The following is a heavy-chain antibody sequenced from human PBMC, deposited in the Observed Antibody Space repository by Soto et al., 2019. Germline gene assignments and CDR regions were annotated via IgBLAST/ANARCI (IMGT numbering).Heavy chain of an antibody. CDR2: IYYSGST. CDR1: GGSISSYY. D-gene: IGHD6-6*01. J-gene: IGHJ4*02. CDR3: AGYSSSSRRDYFDY. Sequence: PSETLSLTCTVSGGSISSYYWSWIRQPPGKGLEWIGYIYYSGSTNYNPSLKSRVTISVDTSKNQFSLKLSSVTAADTAVYYCAGYSSSSRRDYFDYWGQGTLVTVSS. V-gene: IGHV4-59*01.